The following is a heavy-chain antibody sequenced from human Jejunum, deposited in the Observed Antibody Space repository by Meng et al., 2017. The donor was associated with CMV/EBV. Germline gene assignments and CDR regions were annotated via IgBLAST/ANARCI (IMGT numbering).Heavy chain of an antibody. CDR3: ARLSSDHYYAIVV. J-gene: IGHJ6*02. CDR2: VFAGGTT. D-gene: IGHD3-10*02. Sequence: ASGFTVDDNYMTWVRRAPGEGLEWVSVVFAGGTTYYADSVKGRFTISRDTSQNTVYLHMNSLRADDTAVYYCARLSSDHYYAIVVWGQGTTVTVSS. V-gene: IGHV3-53*01. CDR1: GFTVDDNY.